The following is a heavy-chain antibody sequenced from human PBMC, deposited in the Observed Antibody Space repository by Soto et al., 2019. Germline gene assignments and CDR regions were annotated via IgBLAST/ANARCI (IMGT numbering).Heavy chain of an antibody. CDR1: GVSISSHDW. CDR2: SHQSGNT. D-gene: IGHD1-20*01. CDR3: ATRDNMKFY. V-gene: IGHV4-4*02. J-gene: IGHJ4*02. Sequence: QVQLQESGPGLVKPSGTLSLTCTVSGVSISSHDWWTWVRQPPGKGLEWIGESHQSGNTNYNSSLGSPVTISVDKSKNQFSLRLSSVTVADTAVYYCATRDNMKFYWGQGTLVTVSS.